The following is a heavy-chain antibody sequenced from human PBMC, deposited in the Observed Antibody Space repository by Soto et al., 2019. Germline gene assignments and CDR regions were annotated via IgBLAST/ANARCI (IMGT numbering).Heavy chain of an antibody. Sequence: SETLSLTCTVSGGSISSYYWSWIRQPPGKGLEWIGYIYYSGSTNYNPSLKSRVTISVDTSKNQFSLKLSSVTAADTAVYYCARASSPTGSAYYSTPFDYWGPGTLLIVSS. V-gene: IGHV4-59*01. CDR3: ARASSPTGSAYYSTPFDY. CDR2: IYYSGST. D-gene: IGHD3-22*01. J-gene: IGHJ4*02. CDR1: GGSISSYY.